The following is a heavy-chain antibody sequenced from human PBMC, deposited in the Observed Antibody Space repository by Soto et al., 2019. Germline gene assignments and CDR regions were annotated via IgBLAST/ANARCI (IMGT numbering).Heavy chain of an antibody. CDR1: GGTFSSYT. CDR3: ARGADIAAAGKSDAFDI. Sequence: QVQLVQSGAEVKKPGSSVKVSCKASGGTFSSYTISWVRQAPGQGLEWMGRIIPILGIANYAQKFQGRVTITADKSTSTAYMELSSLRSADTAVYYCARGADIAAAGKSDAFDIWGQGTMVTVSS. D-gene: IGHD6-13*01. CDR2: IIPILGIA. V-gene: IGHV1-69*02. J-gene: IGHJ3*02.